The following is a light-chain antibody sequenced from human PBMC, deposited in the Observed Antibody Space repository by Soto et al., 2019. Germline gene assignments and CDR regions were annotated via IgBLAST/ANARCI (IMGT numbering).Light chain of an antibody. Sequence: DIQLTQSPSFLSASVGDRVTMTCRASQGITSYLAWYQQRPGKAPKLLIYDASTLQSGVPSRFSGNGSGTKFTLTISSLQPEDCANYYCHQINTLPVTFGGGTKVEIK. V-gene: IGKV1-9*01. CDR3: HQINTLPVT. CDR2: DAS. J-gene: IGKJ4*01. CDR1: QGITSY.